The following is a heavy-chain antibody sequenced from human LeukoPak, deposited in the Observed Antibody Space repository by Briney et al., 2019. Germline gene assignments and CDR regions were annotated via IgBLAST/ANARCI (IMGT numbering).Heavy chain of an antibody. CDR1: GGSISSGGYY. Sequence: PSQTLSLTCTVSGGSISSGGYYWSWIRQPPGKGLEWIGYIYHSGSTYYNPSLKSRVTISVDRSKNQFSLKLSSVTAADTAVYYCVMTTVTTFLEFPFDYWGQGTLVTVSS. V-gene: IGHV4-30-2*02. CDR3: VMTTVTTFLEFPFDY. CDR2: IYHSGST. D-gene: IGHD4-17*01. J-gene: IGHJ4*02.